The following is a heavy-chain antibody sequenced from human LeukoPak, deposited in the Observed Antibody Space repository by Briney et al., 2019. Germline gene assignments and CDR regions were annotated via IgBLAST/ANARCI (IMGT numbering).Heavy chain of an antibody. V-gene: IGHV4-59*01. CDR3: ARGEWELLR. Sequence: SETLSLTCTVSGVSISSYYWSWIRQPPGKGLEWIGYIYYSGSTNYNPSLKSRVTISVDTSKNQFSLKLSSVTAADTAVYYCARGEWELLRWGQGTLVTVSS. CDR2: IYYSGST. CDR1: GVSISSYY. J-gene: IGHJ4*02. D-gene: IGHD1-26*01.